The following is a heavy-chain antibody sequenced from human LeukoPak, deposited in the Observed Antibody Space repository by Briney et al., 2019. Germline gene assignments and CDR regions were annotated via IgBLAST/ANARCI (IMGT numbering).Heavy chain of an antibody. CDR3: AGNTVMVTSNS. CDR2: IYYSGST. J-gene: IGHJ4*02. D-gene: IGHD5-18*01. Sequence: PSETLSLTSTESVDSISSSRNYGGWIRQPPGKGLEWIGSIYYSGSTYYNPSLKSRVTISVDTSKNQFSLKLSSVTAADTAVYYCAGNTVMVTSNSWAQGTLVTVSS. V-gene: IGHV4-39*01. CDR1: VDSISSSRNY.